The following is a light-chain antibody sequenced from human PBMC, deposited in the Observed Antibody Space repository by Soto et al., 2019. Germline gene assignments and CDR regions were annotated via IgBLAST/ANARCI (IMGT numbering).Light chain of an antibody. J-gene: IGKJ1*01. CDR3: HVYDTSRWT. V-gene: IGKV3-20*01. Sequence: EIVLTQSPGTLSLSPGERATLSCRASQSVSSTYFAWYQQRPGQAPRLLIFGTSSRAGGIPARFSGSGSGTDFTLTINRLEPEDFEVYYCHVYDTSRWTLGQGIKVDTK. CDR2: GTS. CDR1: QSVSSTY.